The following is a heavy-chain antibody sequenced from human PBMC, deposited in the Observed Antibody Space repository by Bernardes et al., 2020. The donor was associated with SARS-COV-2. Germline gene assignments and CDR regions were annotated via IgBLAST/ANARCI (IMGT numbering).Heavy chain of an antibody. V-gene: IGHV4-59*01. CDR1: GGSTSNYY. D-gene: IGHD3-22*01. Sequence: SETLSLTCTVSGGSTSNYYWSWIRQPPGKGLEWIGYKYYSGSTKYNPSLTSRVTISVDTSKNQFSLKLSSVTAADTAVYYCARGWITMIVVEAFDIWGQGTMVTVSS. CDR3: ARGWITMIVVEAFDI. J-gene: IGHJ3*02. CDR2: KYYSGST.